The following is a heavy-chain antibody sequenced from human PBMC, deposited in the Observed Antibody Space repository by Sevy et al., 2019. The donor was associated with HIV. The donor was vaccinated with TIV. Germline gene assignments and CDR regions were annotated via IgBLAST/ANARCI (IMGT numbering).Heavy chain of an antibody. Sequence: GESLKISCAASGFTFSSYAMSWVRQAPGKGLEWVSAISGSGGSTYYADSVKGRFTISRDNSKNTLYLQMNSLRAEDTAVYYCAKDLGRPAYCSGGSCYDAFDIWGQGTMVTVSS. D-gene: IGHD2-15*01. V-gene: IGHV3-23*01. CDR2: ISGSGGST. J-gene: IGHJ3*02. CDR1: GFTFSSYA. CDR3: AKDLGRPAYCSGGSCYDAFDI.